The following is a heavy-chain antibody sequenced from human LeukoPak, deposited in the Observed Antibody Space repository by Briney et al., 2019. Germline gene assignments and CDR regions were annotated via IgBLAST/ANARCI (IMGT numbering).Heavy chain of an antibody. CDR3: AELGITMIGGV. CDR2: ISDSGGST. J-gene: IGHJ6*04. CDR1: GFTFSTYA. D-gene: IGHD3-10*02. V-gene: IGHV3-23*01. Sequence: GGSLRLSCAASGFTFSTYAMNWVRQAPGMGLEWVSGISDSGGSTYYADSVKGRFTISRDNSKNTLYLQMNSLRAEDTAVYYCAELGITMIGGVWGKGTTVTISS.